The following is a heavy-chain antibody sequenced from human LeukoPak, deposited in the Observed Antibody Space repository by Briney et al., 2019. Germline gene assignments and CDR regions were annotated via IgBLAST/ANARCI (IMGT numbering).Heavy chain of an antibody. Sequence: SETLSLTCTVSGGSISSSTYYWGWIRQPPGKGLEWIRSIYYTGRTYYNPSLKSRVTISVDTSKNQFSLKLSSVTAADTAVYYCAGFFGGCFDYWGQGTLVTVSS. CDR1: GGSISSSTYY. V-gene: IGHV4-39*01. J-gene: IGHJ4*02. CDR3: AGFFGGCFDY. D-gene: IGHD3-10*01. CDR2: IYYTGRT.